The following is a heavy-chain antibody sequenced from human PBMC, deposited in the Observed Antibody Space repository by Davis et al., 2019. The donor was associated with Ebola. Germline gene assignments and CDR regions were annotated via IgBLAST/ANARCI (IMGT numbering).Heavy chain of an antibody. V-gene: IGHV3-21*01. Sequence: PGGSLRLSCAASGFTFSSYAMNWVRQAPGKGLEWVSSISSSSSYIYYADSVKGRFTISRDNAKNSLYLQMNSLRAEDTAVYYCARDFGRSYQYFQHWGQGTLVTVSS. CDR1: GFTFSSYA. J-gene: IGHJ1*01. CDR3: ARDFGRSYQYFQH. D-gene: IGHD1-26*01. CDR2: ISSSSSYI.